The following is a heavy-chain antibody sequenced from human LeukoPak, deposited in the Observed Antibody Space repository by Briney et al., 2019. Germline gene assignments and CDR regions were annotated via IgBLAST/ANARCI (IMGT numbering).Heavy chain of an antibody. CDR3: ARSNLITMVQGVIIPCFDY. J-gene: IGHJ4*02. CDR1: GGSFSGYY. Sequence: SETLSLTCAVYGGSFSGYYWSWIRQPPGKGLEWIGEINHSGSTNYDPSLKSRVTISVDTSKNQFSLKLSSVTAADTAVYYCARSNLITMVQGVIIPCFDYWGQGTLVTVSS. CDR2: INHSGST. V-gene: IGHV4-34*01. D-gene: IGHD3-10*01.